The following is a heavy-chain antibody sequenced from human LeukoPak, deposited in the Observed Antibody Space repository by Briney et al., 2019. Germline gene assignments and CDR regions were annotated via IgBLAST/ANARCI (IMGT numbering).Heavy chain of an antibody. CDR1: GYTFTSYG. CDR2: ISAYNGNT. J-gene: IGHJ5*02. CDR3: ARGLTYYYGSGSLTNWFDP. Sequence: ASVKVSCKASGYTFTSYGISWVRQAPGQGLEWMGWISAYNGNTNYAQKLQGRVTMTTDTSTSTAYMELRSLRSDDTAVYYCARGLTYYYGSGSLTNWFDPWGQGTLVTVSS. V-gene: IGHV1-18*01. D-gene: IGHD3-10*01.